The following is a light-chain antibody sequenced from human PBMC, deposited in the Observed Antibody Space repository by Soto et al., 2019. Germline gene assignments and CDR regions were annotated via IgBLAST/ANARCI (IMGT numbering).Light chain of an antibody. CDR2: EGS. Sequence: QSVLTQPASVSGSPGQSITISCTGTSSDVGNYNLVSWYQQHPGKAPKLMIYEGSKRPSGISNRFSGSKSGNTASLTISGLQAEDEADSYCCSYAGSSTFVFGPGTKVTVL. CDR1: SSDVGNYNL. CDR3: CSYAGSSTFV. V-gene: IGLV2-23*01. J-gene: IGLJ1*01.